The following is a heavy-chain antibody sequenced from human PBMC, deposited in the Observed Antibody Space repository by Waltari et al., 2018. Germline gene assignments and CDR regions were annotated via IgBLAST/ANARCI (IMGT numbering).Heavy chain of an antibody. D-gene: IGHD6-13*01. CDR3: ASVAAADFDY. CDR1: GFTFRNYA. J-gene: IGHJ4*02. CDR2: ISSDGTYK. Sequence: QVQLVASGGGVVQPGKSLRLFCAASGFTFRNYAMHWVRQAPGKGLEWVTVISSDGTYKSYADPVKGRFTISRDNSKNTLFLQMNSLTTEDTALYYCASVAAADFDYWGQGTLVTVSS. V-gene: IGHV3-30-3*01.